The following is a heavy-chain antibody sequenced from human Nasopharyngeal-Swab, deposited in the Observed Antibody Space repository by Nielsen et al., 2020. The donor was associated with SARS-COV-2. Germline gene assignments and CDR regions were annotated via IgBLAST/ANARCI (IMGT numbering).Heavy chain of an antibody. D-gene: IGHD3-9*01. CDR2: IHSSGST. CDR3: AREYYDILTGYYPNWFDP. CDR1: GGTVSGGSISSYY. Sequence: SETLSLTCTVSGGTVSGGSISSYYWSWIRQPPGKGLEWIGYIHSSGSTKYNPSLKSRVTISVDTSKNQFSLKLSSVTAADTAVYYCAREYYDILTGYYPNWFDPWGQGTLVTVSS. V-gene: IGHV4-61*01. J-gene: IGHJ5*02.